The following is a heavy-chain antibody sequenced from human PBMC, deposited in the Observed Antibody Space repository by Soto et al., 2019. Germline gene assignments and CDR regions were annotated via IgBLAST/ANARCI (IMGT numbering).Heavy chain of an antibody. CDR1: GFTFSIYS. CDR3: ARDQGLTY. Sequence: EVQLVESGGGLVQPGGSLRLSCAASGFTFSIYSLNWVRQAPGKGLEWISFISSSSSSIFYADSVKGRFTISRDNTKNSLILQMNSLRTDDTAVYYCARDQGLTYWGPGTLVTVSS. V-gene: IGHV3-48*01. CDR2: ISSSSSSI. J-gene: IGHJ4*02.